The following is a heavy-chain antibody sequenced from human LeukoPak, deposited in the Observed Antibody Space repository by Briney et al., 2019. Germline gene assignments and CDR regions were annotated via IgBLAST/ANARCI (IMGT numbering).Heavy chain of an antibody. J-gene: IGHJ6*02. CDR1: GFTFSSYA. D-gene: IGHD2-15*01. Sequence: GGSLRLSCAASGFTFSSYAMHWVRQAPGKGLEWVAVISYDGSNKYYADSVKGRFTISRDNSKNTLYLQMNSLTVEDTAVYYCSRQSDPYCSRANCYVDNFYGLDVWGQGTRVTVSS. CDR3: SRQSDPYCSRANCYVDNFYGLDV. CDR2: ISYDGSNK. V-gene: IGHV3-30*04.